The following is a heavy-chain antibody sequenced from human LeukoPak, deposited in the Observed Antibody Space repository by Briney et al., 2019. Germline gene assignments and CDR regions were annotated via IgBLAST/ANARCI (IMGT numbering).Heavy chain of an antibody. J-gene: IGHJ6*03. V-gene: IGHV1-69*13. CDR3: ARAGLVVPAARYYYMDV. CDR2: IIPIFGTG. Sequence: ASVKVSCKASGYTLTSYCMHWVRQAPGQGLEWMGGIIPIFGTGNYAQKFQGRGTITADESTSTAYMELSSLRSEDTAVYYCARAGLVVPAARYYYMDVWGKGTTVTISS. CDR1: GYTLTSYC. D-gene: IGHD2-2*01.